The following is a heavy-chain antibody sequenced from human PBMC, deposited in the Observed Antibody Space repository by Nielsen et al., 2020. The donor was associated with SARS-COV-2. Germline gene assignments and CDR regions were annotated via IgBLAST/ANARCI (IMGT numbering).Heavy chain of an antibody. Sequence: SETLSLTCTVSGGSISSGGYYWSWIRQHPGKGLEWIGYIYYSGSTYYNPSLKSRVTISVDTSKNQFSLKLSSVTAADTAVYYCAREGRLERRWRTPTDAFDIWGQGTMVTVSS. V-gene: IGHV4-31*03. D-gene: IGHD1-1*01. CDR1: GGSISSGGYY. J-gene: IGHJ3*02. CDR3: AREGRLERRWRTPTDAFDI. CDR2: IYYSGST.